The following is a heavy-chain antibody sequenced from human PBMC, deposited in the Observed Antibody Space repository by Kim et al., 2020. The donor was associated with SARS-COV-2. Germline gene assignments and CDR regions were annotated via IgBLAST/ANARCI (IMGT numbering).Heavy chain of an antibody. CDR3: ARGVYSSGWADAFDI. CDR1: GFTFSSYV. D-gene: IGHD6-19*01. J-gene: IGHJ3*02. Sequence: GGSLRLSCAASGFTFSSYVMHWVRQAPGKGLEWVAVISHDESQKYYADSVKGRFTISRDNSKNTLYLQMNSLRAEDTAVYYCARGVYSSGWADAFDIWGQGTMVTVSS. V-gene: IGHV3-30*04. CDR2: ISHDESQK.